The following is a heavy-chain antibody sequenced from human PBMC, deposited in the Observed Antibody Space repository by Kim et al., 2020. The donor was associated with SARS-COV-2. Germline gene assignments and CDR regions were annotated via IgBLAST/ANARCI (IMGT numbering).Heavy chain of an antibody. V-gene: IGHV1-69*13. Sequence: SVKVSCKASGGTFSSYAISWVRQAPGQGLEWMGGIIPIFGTANYAQKFQGRVTITADESTSTAYMELSSLRSEDTAVYYCARSHDYGDYALLSPLDYWGQGTLVTVSS. CDR2: IIPIFGTA. CDR1: GGTFSSYA. CDR3: ARSHDYGDYALLSPLDY. D-gene: IGHD4-17*01. J-gene: IGHJ4*02.